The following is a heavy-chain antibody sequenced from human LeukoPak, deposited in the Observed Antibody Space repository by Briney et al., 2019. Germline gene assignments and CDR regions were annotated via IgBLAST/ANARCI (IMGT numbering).Heavy chain of an antibody. CDR1: GGSISSGGYY. J-gene: IGHJ2*01. Sequence: SQTLSLTCTVSGGSISSGGYYWSWIRQHPGKGLEWIGYIYYSGSTYYNPSLKSRVTISVDTSKNQFSLKLSSVTAADTAVYYCARGFLGVPRNWYFDLWGHGTLVTVSS. CDR3: ARGFLGVPRNWYFDL. D-gene: IGHD1-26*01. V-gene: IGHV4-31*03. CDR2: IYYSGST.